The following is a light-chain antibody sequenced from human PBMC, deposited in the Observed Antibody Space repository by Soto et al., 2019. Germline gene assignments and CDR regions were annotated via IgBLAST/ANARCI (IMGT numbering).Light chain of an antibody. Sequence: QSALTQPASVSGSPGQSITISCTGTSSDVGSYNLVSWYQQHPGKAPKLMIYEGSKRPSGVSNRFSGSKSGNTASLTISGLQAEDEAAYYCCSYAGSSTFVLGNGTKVTV. CDR3: CSYAGSSTFV. J-gene: IGLJ1*01. V-gene: IGLV2-23*03. CDR1: SSDVGSYNL. CDR2: EGS.